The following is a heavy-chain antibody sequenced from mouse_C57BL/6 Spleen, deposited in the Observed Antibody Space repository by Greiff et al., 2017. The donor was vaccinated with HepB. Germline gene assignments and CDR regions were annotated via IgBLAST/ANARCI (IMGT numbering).Heavy chain of an antibody. CDR2: INYDGSST. CDR1: GFTFSDYY. V-gene: IGHV5-16*01. CDR3: ARGRGYFDY. Sequence: EVQLVESEGGLVQPGSSMKLSCTASGFTFSDYYMAWVRQVPEKGLEWVANINYDGSSTYYLDSLKSRFIISRDNAKNILYLQMSSLKSEDTATDYCARGRGYFDYWGQGTTLTVSS. J-gene: IGHJ2*01.